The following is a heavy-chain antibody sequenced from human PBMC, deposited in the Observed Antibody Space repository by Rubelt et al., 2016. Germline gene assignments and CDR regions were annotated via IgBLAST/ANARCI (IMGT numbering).Heavy chain of an antibody. CDR1: GGSFSGYY. Sequence: QVQLQQWGAGLLKPSETLSLTCAVYGGSFSGYYWSWIRQPPGKGLEWIGEINHSGSTNYNPSLKSRVTISVDTSKNQFSLKLSSVTAADTAVYYCARLRVRGVTGDYWGQGTLVTVSS. CDR2: INHSGST. D-gene: IGHD3-10*01. J-gene: IGHJ4*02. CDR3: ARLRVRGVTGDY. V-gene: IGHV4-34*01.